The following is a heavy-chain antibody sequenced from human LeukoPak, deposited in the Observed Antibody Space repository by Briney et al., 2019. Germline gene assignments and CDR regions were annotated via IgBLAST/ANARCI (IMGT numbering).Heavy chain of an antibody. V-gene: IGHV3-7*01. J-gene: IGHJ6*04. Sequence: TGGSLRLSCAASGFTFSSYWMSWVRQAPGKGLEWVANINQDGSEKYYVDSVKGRFTISRDNAKNSPYLQMNSLRAEDTAVHYCAREASLNYMGVWGKGTTVTVSS. CDR2: INQDGSEK. CDR3: AREASLNYMGV. CDR1: GFTFSSYW. D-gene: IGHD5-24*01.